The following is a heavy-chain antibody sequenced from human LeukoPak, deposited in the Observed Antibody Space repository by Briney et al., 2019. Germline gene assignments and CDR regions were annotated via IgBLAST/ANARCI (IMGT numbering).Heavy chain of an antibody. CDR3: ARCLIYHFDY. V-gene: IGHV4-61*08. J-gene: IGHJ4*02. CDR2: IYYSGST. D-gene: IGHD2-2*02. CDR1: GDSINGGDYF. Sequence: PSETLSLTCTVSGDSINGGDYFWSWIRQPPGKGPEWIGYIYYSGSTNYNPSLKSRVTISVDTSKNQFSLKLSSVTAADTAVYYCARCLIYHFDYWGQGTLVTVSS.